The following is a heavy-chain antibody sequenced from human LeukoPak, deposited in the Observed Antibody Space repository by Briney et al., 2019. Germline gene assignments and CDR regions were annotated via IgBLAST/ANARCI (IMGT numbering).Heavy chain of an antibody. Sequence: PGGSLRLSCAASGFTFSSYAMSWVRQAPGKGLKWVSAISGSGGSTYYADSVKGRFTISRDNSKNTLYMQMNNLRVEDTAVYYCTRERYCSGASCYSDNTYFDSWGQGTLVTVSS. CDR2: ISGSGGST. CDR1: GFTFSSYA. V-gene: IGHV3-23*01. D-gene: IGHD2-2*01. CDR3: TRERYCSGASCYSDNTYFDS. J-gene: IGHJ4*02.